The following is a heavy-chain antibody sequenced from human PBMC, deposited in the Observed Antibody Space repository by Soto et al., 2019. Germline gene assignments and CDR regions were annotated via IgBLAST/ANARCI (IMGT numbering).Heavy chain of an antibody. CDR1: GGSFSIYT. D-gene: IGHD6-13*01. Sequence: QVQLVQSGSEVKKPGSSVRVSCKTSGGSFSIYTFSWVRQAPGQGLEWMGRVLPFLDLTTYSQKFQGRVNITADKSTATAYLDLDNLTSEDTAIYYCATDRANSNWPNFDSWGQGTLVTVSS. CDR2: VLPFLDLT. CDR3: ATDRANSNWPNFDS. V-gene: IGHV1-69*02. J-gene: IGHJ4*02.